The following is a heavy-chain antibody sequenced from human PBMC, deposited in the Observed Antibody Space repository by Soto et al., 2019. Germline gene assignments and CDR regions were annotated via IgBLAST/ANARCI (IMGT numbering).Heavy chain of an antibody. Sequence: GGSLRLSCIGSGFTFGLYEMNWVRQAPGKGLEWIGYSSNSGSFTRYADSVKGRFSISRDNAKSSLYLQISSLRGDDTATYYCVKSGDNYNLLDYWGQGTPVTVSS. CDR3: VKSGDNYNLLDY. D-gene: IGHD1-1*01. CDR2: SSNSGSFT. CDR1: GFTFGLYE. V-gene: IGHV3-48*03. J-gene: IGHJ4*02.